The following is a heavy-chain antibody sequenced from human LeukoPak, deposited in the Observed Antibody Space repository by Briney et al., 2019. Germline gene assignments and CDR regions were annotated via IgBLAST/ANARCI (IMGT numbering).Heavy chain of an antibody. CDR1: GGTFSSYA. CDR2: IIPIFGTA. V-gene: IGHV1-69*05. CDR3: ARDRHGGNSEAFIDY. D-gene: IGHD4-23*01. Sequence: SVKVSCKASGGTFSSYAISWVRQAPGQGLEWMGRIIPIFGTANYAQKFQGRVTITTDESTSTAYMELSSLRSEDTAVYYCARDRHGGNSEAFIDYWGQGTLVTVSS. J-gene: IGHJ4*02.